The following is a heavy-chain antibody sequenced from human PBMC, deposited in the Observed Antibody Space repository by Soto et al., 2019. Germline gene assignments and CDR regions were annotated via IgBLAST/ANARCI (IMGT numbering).Heavy chain of an antibody. D-gene: IGHD2-2*02. CDR3: ARGYCSSTICYIWDNWFDP. V-gene: IGHV4-59*01. CDR1: GVSISSYY. Sequence: SETLSLTCTVSGVSISSYYWIWIRQPPGKGLEWIGYIYYSGRTNYNPSLKSRVTISVDTSKNQFSLKLSSVTAADTAVYYCARGYCSSTICYIWDNWFDPWGQGTLVTVSS. J-gene: IGHJ5*02. CDR2: IYYSGRT.